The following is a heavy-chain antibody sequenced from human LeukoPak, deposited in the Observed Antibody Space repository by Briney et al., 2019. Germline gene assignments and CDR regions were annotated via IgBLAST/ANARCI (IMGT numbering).Heavy chain of an antibody. Sequence: PGGSLRLSCAASGFTFSSYAMHWVRQAPGKGLEYVSAIGSNGGSTYYANSVKGRFTISRDNSKNTLYLQMGSLRAEDMAVYYCARSIAARLYWFDPWGQGTLVTVSS. CDR1: GFTFSSYA. CDR2: IGSNGGST. V-gene: IGHV3-64*01. CDR3: ARSIAARLYWFDP. J-gene: IGHJ5*02. D-gene: IGHD6-6*01.